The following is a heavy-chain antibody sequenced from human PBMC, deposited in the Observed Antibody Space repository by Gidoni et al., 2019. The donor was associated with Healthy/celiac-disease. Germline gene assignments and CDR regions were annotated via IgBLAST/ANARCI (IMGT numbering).Heavy chain of an antibody. CDR1: GGSISSYY. J-gene: IGHJ3*02. CDR2: IYYSGST. V-gene: IGHV4-59*08. Sequence: QVQLQESGPGLVKPSETLSLTCTVSGGSISSYYWSWIRQHPGKGLEWIGYIYYSGSTNYNPALKSRVSISVDTSKNQFSRKLSAVTAADTSVYYCARLTSPYDSSGYYTGLGAFDIWGQGTMVTVSS. CDR3: ARLTSPYDSSGYYTGLGAFDI. D-gene: IGHD3-22*01.